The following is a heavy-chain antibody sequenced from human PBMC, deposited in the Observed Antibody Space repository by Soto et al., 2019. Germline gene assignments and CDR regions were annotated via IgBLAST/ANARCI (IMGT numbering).Heavy chain of an antibody. CDR2: IGTTGTYT. D-gene: IGHD4-17*01. Sequence: ESGGGSVKPGGSLRLSCAASGFTFSDYYMSWIRQAPGKGLECVSYIGTTGTYTKYADSVKGRFTISRDNAKNSLFLQMNSLRADDTAVYYCVRDGGYGDYFFDSWGQGTLVTVSS. V-gene: IGHV3-11*06. CDR3: VRDGGYGDYFFDS. J-gene: IGHJ4*02. CDR1: GFTFSDYY.